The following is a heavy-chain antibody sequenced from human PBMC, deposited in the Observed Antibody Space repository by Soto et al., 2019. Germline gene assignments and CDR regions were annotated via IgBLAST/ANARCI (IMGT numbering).Heavy chain of an antibody. CDR1: GGSISSGGYY. J-gene: IGHJ3*02. CDR3: ARDLSPRALHYYDSPPDAFDI. CDR2: IYYSGST. D-gene: IGHD3-22*01. V-gene: IGHV4-31*03. Sequence: SETLSLTCTVSGGSISSGGYYWSWIRQHPGKGLEWIGYIYYSGSTYYNPSLKSRVTISVDTSKNQFSLKLSSVTAADTAVYYCARDLSPRALHYYDSPPDAFDIWGQGTMVTVSS.